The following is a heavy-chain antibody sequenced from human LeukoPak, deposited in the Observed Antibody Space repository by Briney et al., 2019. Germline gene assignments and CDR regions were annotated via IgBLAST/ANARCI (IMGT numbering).Heavy chain of an antibody. J-gene: IGHJ4*02. Sequence: SQTLSLTCTVSGGSISSGSYYWSWIRQPAGKGLEWIGRIYTSGSTNYNPSLKSRVTISVDTSKNQFSLKLSSVTAADTAVYYCARSNYLSDYWGQGTLVTVSS. CDR1: GGSISSGSYY. CDR2: IYTSGST. V-gene: IGHV4-61*02. CDR3: ARSNYLSDY. D-gene: IGHD1-7*01.